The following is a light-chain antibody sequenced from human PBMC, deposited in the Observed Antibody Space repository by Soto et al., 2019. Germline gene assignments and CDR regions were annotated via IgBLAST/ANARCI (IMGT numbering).Light chain of an antibody. J-gene: IGKJ1*01. V-gene: IGKV3-20*01. CDR2: GAS. CDR1: QSVSSSY. Sequence: EIVFTHSPFTLSLSPVERATLSFMASQSVSSSYLAWYHQKRGQAPRLLIYGASSRATGIPDRFSGSGSGTVFTLTISSLQPEDSASYYCQKSYSGLVEFGQGTKVDIK. CDR3: QKSYSGLVE.